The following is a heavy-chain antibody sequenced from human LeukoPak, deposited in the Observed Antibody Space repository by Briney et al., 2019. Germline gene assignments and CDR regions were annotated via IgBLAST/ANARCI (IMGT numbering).Heavy chain of an antibody. D-gene: IGHD5-12*01. V-gene: IGHV4-39*01. CDR1: AGSISSSSRH. Sequence: SETLSLTCTASAGSISSSSRHWGWIRQSPGKGLEWIGSIYYGRTTYYNPSLNSRVTISVVTSKNQFSLQLNSVTAADTAVYYCVRHDGRGGATMGALDSWGQGSLVTVSS. CDR3: VRHDGRGGATMGALDS. J-gene: IGHJ4*02. CDR2: IYYGRTT.